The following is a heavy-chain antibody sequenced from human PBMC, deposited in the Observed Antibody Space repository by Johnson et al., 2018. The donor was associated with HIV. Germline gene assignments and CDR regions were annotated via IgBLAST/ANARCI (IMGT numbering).Heavy chain of an antibody. D-gene: IGHD4-23*01. CDR3: AKGSTVVDDAFDI. CDR2: IWYDGSNK. V-gene: IGHV3-33*06. CDR1: GFTFSSYG. J-gene: IGHJ3*02. Sequence: QVQLVESGGGVVQPGRSLRLSCAASGFTFSSYGMHWVRQAPGKGLEWVAVIWYDGSNKYYADSATGRFTISRDNSKNTLYLQRNSLRAEDTAVYYCAKGSTVVDDAFDIWGQGTMVTVSS.